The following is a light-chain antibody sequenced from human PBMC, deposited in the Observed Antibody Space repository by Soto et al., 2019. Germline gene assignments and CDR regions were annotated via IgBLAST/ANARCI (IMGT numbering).Light chain of an antibody. CDR3: QQYGRT. Sequence: EIVLTQSPGTLSLSPGEIATLSCRASQSVSSSYLAWYQQKPGQAPRLPIYGASSRATGIPDMFSGSGSGTDFTLTISRLEPEHFAVYYCQQYGRTFGQGTKVLI. J-gene: IGKJ1*01. V-gene: IGKV3-20*01. CDR2: GAS. CDR1: QSVSSSY.